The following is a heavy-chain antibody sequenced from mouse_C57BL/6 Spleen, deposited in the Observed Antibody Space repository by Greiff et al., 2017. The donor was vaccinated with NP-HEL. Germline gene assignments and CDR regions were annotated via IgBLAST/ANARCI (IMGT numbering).Heavy chain of an antibody. CDR3: ARDHDSAGGDYYAMDY. Sequence: DVHLVESGGGLVKPGGSLKLSCAASGFTFSSYAMSWVRQTPEKRLEWVATISDGGSYTYYPDNVKGRFTISRDNAKNNLYLQMSHLKSEDTAMYYGARDHDSAGGDYYAMDYWGQGTSVTVSS. J-gene: IGHJ4*01. CDR1: GFTFSSYA. CDR2: ISDGGSYT. D-gene: IGHD3-2*02. V-gene: IGHV5-4*01.